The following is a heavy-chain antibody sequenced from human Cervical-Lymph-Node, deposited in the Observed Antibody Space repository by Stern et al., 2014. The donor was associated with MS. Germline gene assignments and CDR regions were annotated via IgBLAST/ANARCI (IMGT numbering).Heavy chain of an antibody. J-gene: IGHJ3*02. Sequence: EVQREDSGGGLVQPGRCLRLSCVALGVTFDDYAMHWVRQAQGEGLEWDSGINWNGGSRNSAGSVNDRVNISRYNAKPSLYIQMSSLRPEDTAFYYCAKTLGRSYHDPFDMWGQGTMVIVSS. D-gene: IGHD3-16*02. CDR1: GVTFDDYA. V-gene: IGHV3-9*01. CDR3: AKTLGRSYHDPFDM. CDR2: INWNGGSR.